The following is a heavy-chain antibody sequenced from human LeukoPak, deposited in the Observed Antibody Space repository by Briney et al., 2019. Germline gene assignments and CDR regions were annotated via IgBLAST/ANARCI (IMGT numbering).Heavy chain of an antibody. CDR1: GGSFSGYY. V-gene: IGHV4-34*01. CDR2: INHSGST. Sequence: SETLSLTCAVYGGSFSGYYWSWIRQPPGKGLEWIGEINHSGSTNYNPSLKSRVTISVDTSKNQFSLKLSSVTAADTAVYYCARAGLSHCSGGSCYSVGGHYFDYWGQGTLVTVSS. D-gene: IGHD2-15*01. CDR3: ARAGLSHCSGGSCYSVGGHYFDY. J-gene: IGHJ4*02.